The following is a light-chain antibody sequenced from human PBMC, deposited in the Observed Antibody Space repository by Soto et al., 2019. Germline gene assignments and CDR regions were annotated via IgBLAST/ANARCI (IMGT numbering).Light chain of an antibody. J-gene: IGLJ1*01. V-gene: IGLV2-14*01. CDR3: SSYTSSSTLEV. Sequence: ALTQPAPLARSSGQGVTIPLTGTSREDGGYNYVSWYQQHPGKAPKLMIYDVSNRPSGVSNRFSGSKSGNTASLTISGLQAEDEADYYCSSYTSSSTLEVFGTGTKVTVL. CDR2: DVS. CDR1: SREDGGYNY.